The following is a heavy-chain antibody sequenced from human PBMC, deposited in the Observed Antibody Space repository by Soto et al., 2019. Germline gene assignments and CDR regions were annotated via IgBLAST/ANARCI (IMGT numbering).Heavy chain of an antibody. D-gene: IGHD3-3*01. CDR1: GFMFTSSA. Sequence: SVKVSCKTSGFMFTSSAVQWVRQARGQRLEWIGWLVVGSGNTHYAQHFQERVTLTRDMSTGTAYMELSSLRSEDTAVYYCAAVPVLRFLQWLPAYFDYWGQGTLVTVSS. CDR3: AAVPVLRFLQWLPAYFDY. J-gene: IGHJ4*02. V-gene: IGHV1-58*01. CDR2: LVVGSGNT.